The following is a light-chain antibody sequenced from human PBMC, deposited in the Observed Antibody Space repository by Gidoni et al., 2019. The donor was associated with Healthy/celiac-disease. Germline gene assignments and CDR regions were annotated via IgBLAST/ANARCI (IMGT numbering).Light chain of an antibody. CDR2: EVS. V-gene: IGLV2-14*01. CDR3: SSYTSSSTRVV. J-gene: IGLJ2*01. Sequence: QSALTQPASVSGSPGQSITISCTGTSSDFGCYNYVSWYQQHPGEAPKLMIYEVSNLPSGVSNRFSDSKSGNTASLTISGLQAEDEADYYCSSYTSSSTRVVFGGGTKLTVL. CDR1: SSDFGCYNY.